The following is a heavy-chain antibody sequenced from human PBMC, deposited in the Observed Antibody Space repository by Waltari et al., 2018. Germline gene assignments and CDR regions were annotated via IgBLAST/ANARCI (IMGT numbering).Heavy chain of an antibody. CDR2: MYYDGGT. V-gene: IGHV4-39*07. J-gene: IGHJ6*03. CDR1: GGSFSNTTYY. Sequence: QLQLQESGPGLVKPSETLSLICSASGGSFSNTTYYWGWIRQPPGKGLEWIGTMYYDGGTSYNVALKSRVTMSIDMSKNKFALKVTSVTAADTTVDYCARQKQDEYHCYYMDAWGKGTTLTVSS. CDR3: ARQKQDEYHCYYMDA. D-gene: IGHD6-6*01.